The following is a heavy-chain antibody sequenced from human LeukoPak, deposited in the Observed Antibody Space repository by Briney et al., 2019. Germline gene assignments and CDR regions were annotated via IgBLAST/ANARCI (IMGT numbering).Heavy chain of an antibody. CDR2: IYTSGST. CDR1: GGSISSYY. CDR3: ARNLPQYSSSTNWFDP. D-gene: IGHD6-6*01. Sequence: PSETLSLTCTVSGGSISSYYWSWIRQPAGKGLEWIGRIYTSGSTNYNPSLKSRVTMSVDTSKNQFSLKLSSVTAADTAVYYCARNLPQYSSSTNWFDPWGQGTLVTVSS. V-gene: IGHV4-4*07. J-gene: IGHJ5*02.